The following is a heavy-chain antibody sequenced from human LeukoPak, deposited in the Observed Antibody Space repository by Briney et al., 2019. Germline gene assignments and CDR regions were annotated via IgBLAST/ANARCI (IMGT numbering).Heavy chain of an antibody. CDR3: ARDGLGVVVAYIDY. CDR1: GFTFSSYG. V-gene: IGHV3-33*01. Sequence: PGGSLRLSCAASGFTFSSYGMHWVRQAPGKGLEWVAVIWYDGSNKYYADSVKGRFTISRDNSKNTLYLQMNSLRAEDTAVYYCARDGLGVVVAYIDYWGQGTLVTVSS. D-gene: IGHD2-15*01. CDR2: IWYDGSNK. J-gene: IGHJ4*02.